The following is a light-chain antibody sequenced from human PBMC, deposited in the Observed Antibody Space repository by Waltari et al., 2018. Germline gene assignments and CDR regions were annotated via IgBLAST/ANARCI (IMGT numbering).Light chain of an antibody. CDR1: QAISTS. Sequence: DIQMTQSPSSLSASVGDRVIITCRASQAISTSLAWYQQKPGKAPKLLVYAASRLESGVPSRFSGSGAGTDYTLTISSLQPEDFATYYCQQYYSTPRTFGGGTKVEIK. V-gene: IGKV1-NL1*01. J-gene: IGKJ4*01. CDR2: AAS. CDR3: QQYYSTPRT.